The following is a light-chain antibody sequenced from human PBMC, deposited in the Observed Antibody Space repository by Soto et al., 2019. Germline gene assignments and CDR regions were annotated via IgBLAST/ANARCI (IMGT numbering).Light chain of an antibody. CDR1: SSDIGAYGF. CDR2: EVS. J-gene: IGLJ1*01. V-gene: IGLV2-14*01. CDR3: SSFTRSSALDV. Sequence: QSALTKPASVSGSPGQSITISCTGTSSDIGAYGFVSWYQHHPGKAPKLLIYEVSYRPSGVSSRFSGSKSGNSASLTISGLQAEDEADYYCSSFTRSSALDVFGPGTKLTVL.